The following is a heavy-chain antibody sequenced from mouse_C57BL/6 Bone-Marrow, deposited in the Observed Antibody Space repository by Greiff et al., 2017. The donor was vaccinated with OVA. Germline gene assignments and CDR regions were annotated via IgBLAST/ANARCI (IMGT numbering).Heavy chain of an antibody. CDR2: IDPENGDT. CDR1: GFNIKDDY. V-gene: IGHV14-4*01. D-gene: IGHD1-1*01. CDR3: TTGSTYYFDY. J-gene: IGHJ2*01. Sequence: VQLQQSGAELVRPGASVKLSCTASGFNIKDDYMHWVKQRPEQGLEWIGWIDPENGDTEYASKFQGKATITADTSSNTAYLQLSSLTSEDTAVYYCTTGSTYYFDYWGQGTTRTVSS.